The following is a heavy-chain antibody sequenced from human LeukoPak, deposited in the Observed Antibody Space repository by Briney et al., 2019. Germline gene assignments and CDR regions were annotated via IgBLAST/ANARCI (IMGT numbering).Heavy chain of an antibody. D-gene: IGHD3-3*01. Sequence: GRSLRLSCAASGFTFSGFGMNWVRQAPGKGLEWVSSISSSSSYIYYADSVKGRFTISRDNAKNSLYLQMNSLRAEDTAVYYCARGAPYYDPPHWGQGTLVTVSS. CDR3: ARGAPYYDPPH. CDR2: ISSSSSYI. J-gene: IGHJ4*02. V-gene: IGHV3-21*01. CDR1: GFTFSGFG.